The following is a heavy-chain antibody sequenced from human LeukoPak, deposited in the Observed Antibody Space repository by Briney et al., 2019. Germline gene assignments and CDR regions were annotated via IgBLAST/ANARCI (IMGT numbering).Heavy chain of an antibody. CDR1: GGSISSGDYY. V-gene: IGHV4-30-4*01. Sequence: PSETLSLTCTVSGGSISSGDYYWSWIRQPPGKGLEWIGYIYYSGSTYYNPSLKSRVTISVDTSKNQCSLKLSSVTAADTAVYYCARGSLYCSGGSCYWYYYYGMDVWGQGTTVTVSS. CDR3: ARGSLYCSGGSCYWYYYYGMDV. D-gene: IGHD2-15*01. CDR2: IYYSGST. J-gene: IGHJ6*02.